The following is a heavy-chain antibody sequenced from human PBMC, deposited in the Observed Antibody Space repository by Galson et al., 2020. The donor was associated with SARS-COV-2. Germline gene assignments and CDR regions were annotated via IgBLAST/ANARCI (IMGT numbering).Heavy chain of an antibody. J-gene: IGHJ6*02. D-gene: IGHD4-4*01. CDR1: GYTFSTYG. Sequence: ASVKVSCKASGYTFSTYGISWVRQAPGQGLEWMGRISAYNGNTNYAQKLQGRVTMTTDTSTSTAYMELRSLRSDDTAMYYCARDYRVTLASDGLDVWGQGTTVTVSS. V-gene: IGHV1-18*04. CDR2: ISAYNGNT. CDR3: ARDYRVTLASDGLDV.